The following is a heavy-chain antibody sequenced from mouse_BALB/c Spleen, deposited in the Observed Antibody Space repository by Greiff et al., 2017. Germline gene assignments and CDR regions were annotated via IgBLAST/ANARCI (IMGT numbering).Heavy chain of an antibody. D-gene: IGHD2-4*01. CDR1: GYSITSDYA. Sequence: VQLQQSGPGLVKPSQSLSLTCTVTGYSITSDYAWNWIRQFPGNKLEWMGYISYSGSTSYNPSLKSRISITRDTSKNQFFLQLNSVTTEDTATYYCAAMITSYAMDYWGQGTSVTVSS. CDR3: AAMITSYAMDY. J-gene: IGHJ4*01. V-gene: IGHV3-2*02. CDR2: ISYSGST.